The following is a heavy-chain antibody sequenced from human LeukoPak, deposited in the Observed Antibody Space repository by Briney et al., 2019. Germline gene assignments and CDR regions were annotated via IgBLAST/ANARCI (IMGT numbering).Heavy chain of an antibody. CDR3: ARVITMIVVAMDY. J-gene: IGHJ4*02. CDR1: GYTFTGYY. CDR2: INPNSGGT. V-gene: IGHV1-2*02. Sequence: ASVKVSCKASGYTFTGYYMHWVRQAPGQGLEWMGWINPNSGGTNYAQKFQGRVTMTRDTSISTAYMELSRLRSDGTAVYYCARVITMIVVAMDYWGQGTLATVSS. D-gene: IGHD3-22*01.